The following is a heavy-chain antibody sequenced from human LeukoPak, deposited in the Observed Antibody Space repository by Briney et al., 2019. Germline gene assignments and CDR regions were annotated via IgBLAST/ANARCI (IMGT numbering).Heavy chain of an antibody. V-gene: IGHV3-23*01. CDR3: AKDRTASNYGNFDY. D-gene: IGHD3-10*01. J-gene: IGHJ4*02. Sequence: GGSLRLSCTASGITFSSYAMNWVRQAPGKGLEWVSSISGTGDRTYYTDSVKGRFTIFRDNSKSTLYLQMNSLRAEDTAIYYCAKDRTASNYGNFDYWGQGTLVTVSS. CDR2: ISGTGDRT. CDR1: GITFSSYA.